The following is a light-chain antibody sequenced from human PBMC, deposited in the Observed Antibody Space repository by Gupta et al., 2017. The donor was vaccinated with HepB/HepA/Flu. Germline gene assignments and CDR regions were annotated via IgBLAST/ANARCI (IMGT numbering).Light chain of an antibody. CDR1: TSNIGNNY. J-gene: IGLJ1*01. Sequence: HSVLTQPPSVSAAPGQKVTISCSGSTSNIGNNYVSWYQQLPGTAPKLLIYDNNERHSGSPDRFSAAKSGTTATLGITGLQTGDEADYYCGTWDNSRSAPYVFGTGTKVAVL. V-gene: IGLV1-51*01. CDR2: DNN. CDR3: GTWDNSRSAPYV.